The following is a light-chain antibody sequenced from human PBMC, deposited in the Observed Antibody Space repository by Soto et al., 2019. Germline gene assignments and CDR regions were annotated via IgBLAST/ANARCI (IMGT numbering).Light chain of an antibody. J-gene: IGKJ1*01. CDR3: QQYFSAPRT. CDR1: QSVLYSSNNKNY. V-gene: IGKV4-1*01. Sequence: DIVMTQFPDSLAVSLGERATINYQSSQSVLYSSNNKNYLAWYQQKSGQSPKLLIYWASTRESGVPDRFSGSGSGTDFTLTISSLQAEDVAVYYCQQYFSAPRTFGQGTKVEIK. CDR2: WAS.